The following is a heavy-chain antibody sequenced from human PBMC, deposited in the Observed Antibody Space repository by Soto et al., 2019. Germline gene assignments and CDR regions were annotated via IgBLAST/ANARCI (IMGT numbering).Heavy chain of an antibody. CDR1: GFGVSNNY. D-gene: IGHD5-18*01. J-gene: IGHJ6*02. CDR3: ARGGDSYGYADYYYYGMYV. CDR2: SNSGGIT. V-gene: IGHV3-66*01. Sequence: EVQLVESGGGLVQPGGSLRLSCAASGFGVSNNYMSWVRQAPGKGLELVSASNSGGITYYADSVTGRFTISRDNSKNTVYIQMNRVGAEDTAVYYCARGGDSYGYADYYYYGMYVWGQGTTVTVAS.